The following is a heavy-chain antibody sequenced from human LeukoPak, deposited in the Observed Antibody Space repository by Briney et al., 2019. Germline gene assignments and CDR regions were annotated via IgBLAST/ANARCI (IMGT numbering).Heavy chain of an antibody. D-gene: IGHD5-18*01. V-gene: IGHV1-69*04. Sequence: SVKVPCKASGYTFTSYAISWVRQAPGQGLEWMGRIIPILGIANYAQKFQGRVTITADKSTSTAYMELSSLRSEDTAVYYCARAGIQLWFGNWFDPWGQGTLVTVSS. CDR3: ARAGIQLWFGNWFDP. CDR2: IIPILGIA. J-gene: IGHJ5*02. CDR1: GYTFTSYA.